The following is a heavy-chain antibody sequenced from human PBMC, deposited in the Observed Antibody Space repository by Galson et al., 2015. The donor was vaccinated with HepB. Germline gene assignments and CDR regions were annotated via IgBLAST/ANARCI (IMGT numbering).Heavy chain of an antibody. Sequence: SLRLSCAASGFSVSSNYMHWVRQAPGKGLEWVSLLHSDGSPSYGDSVQGRFTISRDNSQNTLYLQMNSLRAEDTAVYYCASPFGIAVSTVLDAFDMWGQGTMVTVSS. V-gene: IGHV3-66*01. CDR3: ASPFGIAVSTVLDAFDM. CDR2: LHSDGSP. D-gene: IGHD6-19*01. CDR1: GFSVSSNY. J-gene: IGHJ3*02.